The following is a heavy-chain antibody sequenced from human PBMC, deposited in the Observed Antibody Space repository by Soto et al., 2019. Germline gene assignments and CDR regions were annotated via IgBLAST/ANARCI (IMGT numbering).Heavy chain of an antibody. CDR2: VYNIGST. V-gene: IGHV4-30-4*01. J-gene: IGHJ4*02. CDR3: ARGPAGDKVDY. CDR1: GGSISSGGYF. D-gene: IGHD7-27*01. Sequence: SETLSLTCTVSGGSISSGGYFWSWIRQPPGKGLEWIGHVYNIGSTYSNPSLTSRVTISVDTSKNQFSLRLSFVTAADTAVYYCARGPAGDKVDYSGQGTLVTVS.